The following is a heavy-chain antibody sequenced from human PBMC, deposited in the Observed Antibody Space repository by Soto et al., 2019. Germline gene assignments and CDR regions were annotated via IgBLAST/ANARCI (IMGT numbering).Heavy chain of an antibody. CDR1: GGSLSGYY. V-gene: IGHV4-34*01. CDR2: INYSGST. J-gene: IGHJ6*02. Sequence: QVQLQQWGAGLLKPSETLSLTCAVYGGSLSGYYGNWIRQSPGKGLEWIGEINYSGSTNYNPSIKSRVTISIDTSKNQFSLKLSSVTAADTAVCYCARTRNLDVWGQGTTVTVSS. D-gene: IGHD1-1*01. CDR3: ARTRNLDV.